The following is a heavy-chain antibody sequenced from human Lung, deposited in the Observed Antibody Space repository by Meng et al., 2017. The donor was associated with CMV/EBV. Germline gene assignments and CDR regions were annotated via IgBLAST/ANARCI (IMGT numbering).Heavy chain of an antibody. J-gene: IGHJ4*02. D-gene: IGHD6-6*01. CDR2: IFSNDEK. CDR1: GFSLSNARMG. Sequence: SGPTLVXPTQTLTLTCTVSGFSLSNARMGVSWIRQPPGKALEWLADIFSNDEKSYKTSLRSRLTISKDTSNSQVVLTMTTMDPVDTGTYYCARTGDIVGRPLDYWGQGXLVTVSS. V-gene: IGHV2-26*01. CDR3: ARTGDIVGRPLDY.